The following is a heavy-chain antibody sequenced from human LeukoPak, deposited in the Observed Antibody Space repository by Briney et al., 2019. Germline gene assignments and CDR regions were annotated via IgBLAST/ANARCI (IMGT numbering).Heavy chain of an antibody. CDR2: ISGTGGST. Sequence: GGSLRLSCAASGFTFSRYAMSWVRQAPGKGLEWVSLISGTGGSTDYADSVKGRFTMSRDNSKNTLYLQMNSLRAEDTAVYYCAGSINTARGIIAYWGQGTLVTVSS. CDR1: GFTFSRYA. V-gene: IGHV3-23*01. CDR3: AGSINTARGIIAY. J-gene: IGHJ4*02. D-gene: IGHD3-10*01.